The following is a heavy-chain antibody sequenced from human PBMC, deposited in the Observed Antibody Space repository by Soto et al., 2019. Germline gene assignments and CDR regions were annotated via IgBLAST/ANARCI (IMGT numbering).Heavy chain of an antibody. D-gene: IGHD2-15*01. CDR2: IIPIFGTA. J-gene: IGHJ6*02. CDR3: ARHPGRPYYYYGMDV. Sequence: QVQLVQSGAEVKKPGSSVKVSCKASGGTFSTYAISWVRQAPGQGLEWMGGIIPIFGTADYAQKFQGRVTITADESTSTAYMELSSLRSQDTAVYYCARHPGRPYYYYGMDVWGQGTMVTVSS. CDR1: GGTFSTYA. V-gene: IGHV1-69*12.